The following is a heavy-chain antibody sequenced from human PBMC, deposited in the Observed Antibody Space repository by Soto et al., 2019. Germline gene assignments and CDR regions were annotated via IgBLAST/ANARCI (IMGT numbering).Heavy chain of an antibody. D-gene: IGHD3-22*01. V-gene: IGHV3-7*01. CDR2: IHQEGSEK. Sequence: EVQLVESGGGLVQPGGSLRLSCAASGFTFTSHWMSWVRQAPGKGLEWVANIHQEGSEKYYVDSVEGRFTVSRDNAKNLLHLQMNSLRAEDTAVYYCARSYYYDSSGSYYYNGLDVWGQGTTVTVSS. CDR3: ARSYYYDSSGSYYYNGLDV. J-gene: IGHJ6*02. CDR1: GFTFTSHW.